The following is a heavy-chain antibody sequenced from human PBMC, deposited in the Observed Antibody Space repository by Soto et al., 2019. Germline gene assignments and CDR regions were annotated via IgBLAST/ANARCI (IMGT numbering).Heavy chain of an antibody. V-gene: IGHV2-5*02. CDR1: GFSLSTSGVG. CDR2: IYWDDDK. Sequence: QITLKESGPTLVKPTQTLTLTCTFSGFSLSTSGVGVSWIRQPPGKTLEWLALIYWDDDKRYSPSLKSRLTITKDTSKNQVVLTMTNMDPVDTATYYCAHRLMAAAGPNFDYWGQGTLVTVSS. J-gene: IGHJ4*02. D-gene: IGHD6-13*01. CDR3: AHRLMAAAGPNFDY.